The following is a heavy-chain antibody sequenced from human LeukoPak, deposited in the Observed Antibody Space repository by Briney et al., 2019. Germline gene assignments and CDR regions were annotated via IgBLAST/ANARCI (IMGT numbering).Heavy chain of an antibody. CDR2: INPSGGST. CDR1: GYAFTNYF. J-gene: IGHJ4*02. CDR3: ARGLCSSADCFNDFDF. Sequence: ASVKVSCKASGYAFTNYFMNWVRQAPGHGLEWMGIINPSGGSTSYAQKFQGRVTMTRDTSTSTVYMELSSLRSEDTAVYYCARGLCSSADCFNDFDFWGQGTLVTVSS. D-gene: IGHD2-2*01. V-gene: IGHV1-46*01.